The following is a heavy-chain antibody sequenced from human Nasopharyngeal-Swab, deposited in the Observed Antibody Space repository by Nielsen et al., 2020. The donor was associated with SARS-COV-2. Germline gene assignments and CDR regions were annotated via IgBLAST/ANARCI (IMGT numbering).Heavy chain of an antibody. CDR3: ARRSLYYYYYGMDV. J-gene: IGHJ6*02. Sequence: ASLQVSCKASGYTFTSYAMIWVRQAPGQGLEWMGWINTNTGNPTYAQGFTGRFVFSLDTSVSTAYLQISSLKAEDTAVYYCARRSLYYYYYGMDVWGQGTTVTVSS. V-gene: IGHV7-4-1*02. CDR1: GYTFTSYA. D-gene: IGHD5-24*01. CDR2: INTNTGNP.